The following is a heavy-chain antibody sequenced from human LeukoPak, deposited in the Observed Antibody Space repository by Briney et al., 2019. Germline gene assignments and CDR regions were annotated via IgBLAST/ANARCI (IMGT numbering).Heavy chain of an antibody. CDR2: INPNSGGT. V-gene: IGHV1-2*02. CDR1: GYTFTGYY. J-gene: IGHJ4*02. CDR3: ASEAYCSGGSCSAYFDY. D-gene: IGHD2-15*01. Sequence: ASVKASCKASGYTFTGYYMHWVRQAPGQGLERMGWINPNSGGTNYAQKFQGRVTMTRDTSISTVYMELSRLRSDDTAVYYCASEAYCSGGSCSAYFDYWGQGTLVTVSS.